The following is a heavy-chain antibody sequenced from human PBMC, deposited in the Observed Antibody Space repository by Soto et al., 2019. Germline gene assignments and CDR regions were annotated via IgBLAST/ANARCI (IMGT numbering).Heavy chain of an antibody. CDR2: ISGIGGST. D-gene: IGHD6-13*01. Sequence: GGSLRLSCAASGFTFSSYAMSWVRQAPGKGLEWVSAISGIGGSTYYADSVKGRFTISRDNSKNTLYLQMKSLRAEDTAVYFCARDRGSSNWHDFWGRGTQVIVSS. CDR3: ARDRGSSNWHDF. V-gene: IGHV3-23*01. J-gene: IGHJ4*02. CDR1: GFTFSSYA.